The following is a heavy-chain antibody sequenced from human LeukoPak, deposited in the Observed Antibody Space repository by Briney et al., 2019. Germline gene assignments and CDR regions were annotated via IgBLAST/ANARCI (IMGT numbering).Heavy chain of an antibody. D-gene: IGHD3/OR15-3a*01. CDR2: IYYSGST. Sequence: SETLSLTCTVSGGSISSSSYYWSWIRQPPGKGLEWIGYIYYSGSTNYNPSLKSRVTISVDTSKNQFSLKLSSVTAADTAVYYCARHGPRRGIDYWGQGTLVTVSS. J-gene: IGHJ4*02. CDR1: GGSISSSSYY. CDR3: ARHGPRRGIDY. V-gene: IGHV4-61*05.